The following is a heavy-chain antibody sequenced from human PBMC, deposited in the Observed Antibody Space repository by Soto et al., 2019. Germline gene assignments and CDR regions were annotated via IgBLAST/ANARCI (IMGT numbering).Heavy chain of an antibody. D-gene: IGHD6-19*01. J-gene: IGHJ4*02. CDR3: AHIVVAGLGYYFDY. Sequence: QITLKESDPTLVKPTQTLTLTCTFSGFSLSSTRMAVGWIRQPPGKALEWLALIYWDDDKRYSPFLKSRLTITKDTSKNQVVLTMSNMDPVDTARYYCAHIVVAGLGYYFDYWGQGTLVTVSS. CDR2: IYWDDDK. CDR1: GFSLSSTRMA. V-gene: IGHV2-5*02.